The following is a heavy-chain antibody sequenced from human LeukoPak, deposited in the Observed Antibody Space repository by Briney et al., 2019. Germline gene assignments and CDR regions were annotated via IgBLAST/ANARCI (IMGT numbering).Heavy chain of an antibody. CDR1: GGSISSSSYY. CDR3: ASAISCSSTSCYTDYYYYMDV. J-gene: IGHJ6*03. CDR2: IHYSGST. D-gene: IGHD2-2*02. V-gene: IGHV4-39*07. Sequence: SETLSLTCTVSGGSISSSSYYWGWIRQPPGKGLEWIGSIHYSGSTSYNPSLKSRVTISVETSKNQFSLKLSSVTAADTAVYYCASAISCSSTSCYTDYYYYMDVWGKGTTVTVSS.